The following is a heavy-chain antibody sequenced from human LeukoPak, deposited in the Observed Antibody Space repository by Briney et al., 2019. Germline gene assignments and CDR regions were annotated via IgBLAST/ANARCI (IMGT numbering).Heavy chain of an antibody. CDR3: ARRGEKGYYDN. Sequence: SETLSLTCAVYGGSFSGYYWSWIRQPPGKGLEWIGEINHSGSTNYNPSLKSRVTISVDTSKNQFSLKLSSVTAADTAVYYCARRGEKGYYDNWGQGTLVTVSS. D-gene: IGHD3-16*01. CDR1: GGSFSGYY. V-gene: IGHV4-34*01. CDR2: INHSGST. J-gene: IGHJ4*02.